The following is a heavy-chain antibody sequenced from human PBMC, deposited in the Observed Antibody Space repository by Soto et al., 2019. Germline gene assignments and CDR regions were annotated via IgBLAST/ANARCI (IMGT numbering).Heavy chain of an antibody. J-gene: IGHJ4*02. CDR1: GFSLSTSGVG. V-gene: IGHV2-5*02. CDR2: IYWDDDK. Sequence: SGPTLVNPTQTLTLTCTFSGFSLSTSGVGVGWIRQPPGKALEWLALIYWDDDKRYRPSLKSRLTVTKDTSKNQVVLTMTRTDPVDTATYYCAQFSRPTLVRGVIIFNYWGQGTVVTSPQ. D-gene: IGHD3-10*01. CDR3: AQFSRPTLVRGVIIFNY.